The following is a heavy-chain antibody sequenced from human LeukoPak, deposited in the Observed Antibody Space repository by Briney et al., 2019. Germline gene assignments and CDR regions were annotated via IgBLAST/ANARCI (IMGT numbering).Heavy chain of an antibody. V-gene: IGHV4-59*01. Sequence: SETLSLTCTVSGGSLCTYYWSWIRQPPEKGLEWIGFIDYSGNTNYNPSLKGRVTLSIDTSKIQFSLKLYSVTATDTAVYYCARDINHNRMVRGVMDWFDPWGQGTLVTVSS. D-gene: IGHD3-10*01. J-gene: IGHJ5*02. CDR1: GGSLCTYY. CDR3: ARDINHNRMVRGVMDWFDP. CDR2: IDYSGNT.